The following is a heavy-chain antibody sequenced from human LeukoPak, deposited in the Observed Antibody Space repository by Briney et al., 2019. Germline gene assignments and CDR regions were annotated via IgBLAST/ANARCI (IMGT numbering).Heavy chain of an antibody. CDR3: EKETPALIWLGELGYYLDY. J-gene: IGHJ4*02. D-gene: IGHD3-10*01. CDR2: MYCSGGTT. V-gene: IGHV3-23*01. CDR1: GFTFRSYA. Sequence: PGGSLRLSCAASGFTFRSYAMSWLRQPPGKGLEWVAGMYCSGGTTYYAHSVKGRFTIYRYNSKNTLYLQMKSLTAEDTDVYDCEKETPALIWLGELGYYLDYWGQGTLVTVSS.